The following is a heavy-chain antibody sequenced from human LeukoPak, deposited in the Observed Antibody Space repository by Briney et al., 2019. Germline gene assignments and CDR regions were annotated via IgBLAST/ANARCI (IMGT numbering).Heavy chain of an antibody. CDR2: ISGDGGST. CDR3: ARERETSGWYDY. D-gene: IGHD6-19*01. Sequence: GGSLRLSCAAPGFTFDTYAIHWVRHAPGKGLEWVSLISGDGGSTFYADSVRGRFTISRDNTRKSLSLQMSSLRSEDTALYYCARERETSGWYDYWGQGTLVTASS. CDR1: GFTFDTYA. J-gene: IGHJ4*02. V-gene: IGHV3-43*02.